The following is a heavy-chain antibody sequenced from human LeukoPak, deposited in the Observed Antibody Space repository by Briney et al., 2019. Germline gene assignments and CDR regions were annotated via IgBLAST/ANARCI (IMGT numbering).Heavy chain of an antibody. CDR2: ISYDGSNK. CDR3: ARDSTAYYYGSSGYLDY. Sequence: GGSLRLSCAASGFTFSSYAMHWVRQAPGKGLEWVAVISYDGSNKYYADSVKGRFTISRDNSKNTLYLQMNSLRAEDTAVYYCARDSTAYYYGSSGYLDYWGQGTLVTVSS. V-gene: IGHV3-30-3*01. J-gene: IGHJ4*02. CDR1: GFTFSSYA. D-gene: IGHD3-22*01.